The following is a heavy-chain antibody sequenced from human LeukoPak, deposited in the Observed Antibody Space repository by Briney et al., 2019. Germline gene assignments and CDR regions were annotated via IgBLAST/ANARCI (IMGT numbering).Heavy chain of an antibody. CDR3: ASPPLLWFGEWVP. Sequence: ASETLSLTCTVSGYSISSGYYWGWIRQPPGKGLEWIGSISHSGSTYYNPSLKSRVTISVDTSKNQFSLKLSSVTAADTAVYYCASPPLLWFGEWVPWGQGTLVTVSS. J-gene: IGHJ5*02. D-gene: IGHD3-10*01. CDR1: GYSISSGYY. V-gene: IGHV4-38-2*02. CDR2: ISHSGST.